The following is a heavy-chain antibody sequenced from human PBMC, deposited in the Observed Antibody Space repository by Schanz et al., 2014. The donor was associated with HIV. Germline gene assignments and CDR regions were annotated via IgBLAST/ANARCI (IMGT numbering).Heavy chain of an antibody. J-gene: IGHJ6*02. CDR1: GLIFRTYD. Sequence: VQLVESGGGLVKRGGSLRLSCVVSGLIFRTYDMNWVRQAPGKGLEWVAVISYDGSNKYYADSVKGRFTISRDNSKNTLYLQMNSLRAEDTAVYYCAKAYCSSTICPPPYYYGMDVWGQGTTVIVSS. D-gene: IGHD2-2*01. CDR2: ISYDGSNK. CDR3: AKAYCSSTICPPPYYYGMDV. V-gene: IGHV3-30*18.